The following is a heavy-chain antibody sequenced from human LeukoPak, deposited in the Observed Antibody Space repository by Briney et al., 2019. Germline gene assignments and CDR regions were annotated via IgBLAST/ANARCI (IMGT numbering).Heavy chain of an antibody. CDR2: INWNGDRT. J-gene: IGHJ5*02. CDR3: AREVNWFDP. CDR1: GFTFHDYD. V-gene: IGHV3-20*04. Sequence: PGGSLRLSCAASGFTFHDYDMSWVRQSPGKGLEWVSGINWNGDRTGYADSVKGRFTISRDNAKNSLYLQMNSLRAEDTAVYYCAREVNWFDPWGQGTLVTVSS.